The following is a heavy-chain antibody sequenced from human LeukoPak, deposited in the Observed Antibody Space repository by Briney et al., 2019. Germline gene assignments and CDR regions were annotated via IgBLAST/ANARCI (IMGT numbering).Heavy chain of an antibody. V-gene: IGHV1-69*01. CDR2: IIPIFGTA. Sequence: SVKVSCKASGGTFSSYAISWVRQAPGQGLEWMGGIIPIFGTANYAQKFQGRVTITADESTSTAYMELSSLRSEDTAVYYCTRAENYDILTGSDYYYYGMDVWGKGTTVTVSS. CDR1: GGTFSSYA. D-gene: IGHD3-9*01. J-gene: IGHJ6*04. CDR3: TRAENYDILTGSDYYYYGMDV.